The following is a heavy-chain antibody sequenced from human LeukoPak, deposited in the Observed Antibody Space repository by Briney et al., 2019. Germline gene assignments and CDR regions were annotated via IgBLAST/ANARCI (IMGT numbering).Heavy chain of an antibody. D-gene: IGHD5-24*01. V-gene: IGHV4-30-4*07. J-gene: IGHJ4*02. CDR3: ARARGWLQNFLDY. CDR2: IYYSGST. CDR1: GGSISSGGYS. Sequence: SQTLSLTCAVSGGSISSGGYSWSWIRQPPGKGLEWIGYIYYSGSTNYNPSLKSRVTISVDTSKNQFSLKLSSVTAADTAVYYCARARGWLQNFLDYWGQGTLVTVSS.